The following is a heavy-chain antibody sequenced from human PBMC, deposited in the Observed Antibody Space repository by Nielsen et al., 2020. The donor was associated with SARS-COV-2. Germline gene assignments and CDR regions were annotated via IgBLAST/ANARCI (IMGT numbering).Heavy chain of an antibody. CDR2: MSSSGGTI. J-gene: IGHJ4*02. CDR1: GFTISNYG. CDR3: ARGYCSGGSCYSDY. V-gene: IGHV3-48*03. Sequence: GESLKISCAASGFTISNYGMNWVRQAPGKGLEWVSHMSSSGGTIYYADSVKGRFTISRDNAKNSLYLQMNSLRAEDTAVYYCARGYCSGGSCYSDYWGQGTLVTVSS. D-gene: IGHD2-15*01.